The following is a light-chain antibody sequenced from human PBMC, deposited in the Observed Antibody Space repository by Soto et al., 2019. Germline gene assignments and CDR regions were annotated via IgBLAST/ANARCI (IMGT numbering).Light chain of an antibody. CDR1: SSNIGAGYD. CDR3: QSYDSSLSVV. Sequence: QSVLTQPPSVSGAPGQRVTISCTGSSSNIGAGYDVHWYQQVPGTAPKLLIYGNSNRPSGVPDRFSGSKSGTSASLAITGLQAEEEADYYCQSYDSSLSVVFGGGTKLTVL. V-gene: IGLV1-40*01. J-gene: IGLJ2*01. CDR2: GNS.